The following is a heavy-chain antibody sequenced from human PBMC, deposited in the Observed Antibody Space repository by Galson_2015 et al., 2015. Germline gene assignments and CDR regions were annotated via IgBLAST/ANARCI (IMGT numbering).Heavy chain of an antibody. CDR3: VRAIGSGSGI. V-gene: IGHV3-74*03. Sequence: SLRLSCAASGFTFSNYWIHWVRQAPGKGLVWVSRINSDGTTRTYADSVKGRFTISRDNAKNTLYLQMNSLRAEDTAVYYCVRAIGSGSGIWGQGTMVTVSS. CDR2: INSDGTTR. J-gene: IGHJ3*02. CDR1: GFTFSNYW. D-gene: IGHD3-22*01.